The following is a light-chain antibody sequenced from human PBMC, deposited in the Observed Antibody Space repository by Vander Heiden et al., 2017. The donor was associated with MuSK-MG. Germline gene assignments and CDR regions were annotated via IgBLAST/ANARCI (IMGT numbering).Light chain of an antibody. V-gene: IGLV1-40*01. J-gene: IGLJ1*01. CDR3: QSYDSSLSGPYV. CDR1: SSNIGAGYD. CDR2: GNS. Sequence: QSVLTQPPSVSGAPGQRVTISCTGSSSNIGAGYDVHWYQQLPGTAPKLRSYGNSNRPSGVPDRFSGSKSGTSASLAITGLQAEDEAYYYGQSYDSSLSGPYVFGTGTKVTVL.